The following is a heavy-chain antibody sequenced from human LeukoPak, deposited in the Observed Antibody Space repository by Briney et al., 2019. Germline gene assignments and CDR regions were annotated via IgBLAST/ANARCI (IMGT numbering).Heavy chain of an antibody. D-gene: IGHD1-20*01. CDR1: GFTFADHP. J-gene: IGHJ4*02. Sequence: PGRSLRLSCTASGFTFADHPMTWFRQAPGKGLEWVGFIRGKHYDGTTEYAASVEGRFTISRDDSKCVAYLQMNSLKTEDTAVYYCTRGNWNPGYWGQGTLVTVSS. V-gene: IGHV3-49*03. CDR3: TRGNWNPGY. CDR2: IRGKHYDGTT.